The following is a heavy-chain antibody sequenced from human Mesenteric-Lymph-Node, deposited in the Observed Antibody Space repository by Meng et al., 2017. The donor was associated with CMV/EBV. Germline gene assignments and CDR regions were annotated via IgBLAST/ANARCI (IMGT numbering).Heavy chain of an antibody. CDR1: GFTSNTYS. J-gene: IGHJ6*02. V-gene: IGHV3-21*04. CDR3: ARDLKVGGYYGMGV. D-gene: IGHD2-2*01. CDR2: ISSSSRYI. Sequence: GESLKISCAASGFTSNTYSMSWVRQAPGKGLEWVSSISSSSRYINYADSVKGRFTISRDNAEKALYLQMNSLRVDDTAVYFCARDLKVGGYYGMGVWGQGTTVTVSS.